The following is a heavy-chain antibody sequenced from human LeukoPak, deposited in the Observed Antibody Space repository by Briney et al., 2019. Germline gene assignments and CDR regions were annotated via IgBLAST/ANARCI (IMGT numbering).Heavy chain of an antibody. D-gene: IGHD3-10*01. V-gene: IGHV3-9*01. J-gene: IGHJ6*02. CDR2: ISWNSGSI. Sequence: PGGSLRLSCAASGFTFDDYAMRWVRQAPGKGLEWVSGISWNSGSIGYADSVKGRFTISRDNAKNSLYLQMNSLRAEDTALYYCAKLSSRGEYYYYYGMDVWGQGTTVTVSS. CDR1: GFTFDDYA. CDR3: AKLSSRGEYYYYYGMDV.